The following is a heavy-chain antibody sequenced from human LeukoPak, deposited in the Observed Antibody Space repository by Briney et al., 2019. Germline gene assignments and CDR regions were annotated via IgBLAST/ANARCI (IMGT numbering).Heavy chain of an antibody. CDR1: GYTFTNYF. Sequence: ASVKVSCKASGYTFTNYFMHWVRQAPGQGLEWMGIINPSGDNTWYAQKFQGRVTMTRDMSTSTDYMEVSSLRSEDTAVYYCARDGIVGATHYWGQGTLVTVSS. CDR2: INPSGDNT. J-gene: IGHJ4*02. V-gene: IGHV1-46*01. D-gene: IGHD1-26*01. CDR3: ARDGIVGATHY.